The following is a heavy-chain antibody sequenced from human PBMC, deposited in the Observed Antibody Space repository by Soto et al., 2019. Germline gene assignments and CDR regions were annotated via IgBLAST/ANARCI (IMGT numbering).Heavy chain of an antibody. CDR1: GDSLSSGGHY. D-gene: IGHD3-9*01. CDR2: IYDSVNT. CDR3: ARVDHRGYFAILTDY. V-gene: IGHV4-31*03. Sequence: SETLSLTCTVSGDSLSSGGHYWSWIHQHPGKGLEWIGHIYDSVNTYYSPSLRSRVTISADMSKNQFSLNLRSVTAADTAVYYCARVDHRGYFAILTDYWGQGTLVTVS. J-gene: IGHJ4*02.